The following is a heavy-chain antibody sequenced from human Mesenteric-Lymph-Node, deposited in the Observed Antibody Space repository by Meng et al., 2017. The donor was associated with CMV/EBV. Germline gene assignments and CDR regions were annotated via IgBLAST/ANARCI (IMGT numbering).Heavy chain of an antibody. V-gene: IGHV3-21*01. J-gene: IGHJ4*02. CDR1: EFTLNTYT. D-gene: IGHD5-24*01. CDR2: ISSGGTYI. Sequence: GGSLRLSCAASEFTLNTYTINWVRQAPGKGLEWVSSISSGGTYIQYADSVKGRFTISRDNAKNALYLQMNSLRVEDTAVYYCARDGREGYNKFYYFDHWGQGTLVTVSS. CDR3: ARDGREGYNKFYYFDH.